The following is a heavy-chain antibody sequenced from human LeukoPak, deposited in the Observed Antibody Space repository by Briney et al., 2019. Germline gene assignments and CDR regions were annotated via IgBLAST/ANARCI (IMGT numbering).Heavy chain of an antibody. CDR1: GGSFSGYY. V-gene: IGHV4-34*01. Sequence: PSETLSLTCAVYGGSFSGYYWSWIRQPPGKGLEWIGEINHSGSTNYSPSLKSRVTISVDTSKNQFSLKLSSVTAADTAVYYCARHQLVRGVIRSDYFDYWGQGTLVTVSS. D-gene: IGHD3-10*01. J-gene: IGHJ4*02. CDR2: INHSGST. CDR3: ARHQLVRGVIRSDYFDY.